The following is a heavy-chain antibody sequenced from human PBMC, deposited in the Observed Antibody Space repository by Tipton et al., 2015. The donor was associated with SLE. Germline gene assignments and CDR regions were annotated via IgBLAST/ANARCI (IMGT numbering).Heavy chain of an antibody. Sequence: GLVKPTQTLSLTCAISGDSVSSNSAAWNWIRQSPSRGLEWLGRTYYRSKWYNDYAVSVESRITINPDTSKNQFSLQLNSVTPEDTAVYYCARGTGMGLDDYGDYSDYWGQGTLVTVSS. V-gene: IGHV6-1*01. D-gene: IGHD4-17*01. CDR2: TYYRSKWYN. CDR1: GDSVSSNSAA. J-gene: IGHJ4*02. CDR3: ARGTGMGLDDYGDYSDY.